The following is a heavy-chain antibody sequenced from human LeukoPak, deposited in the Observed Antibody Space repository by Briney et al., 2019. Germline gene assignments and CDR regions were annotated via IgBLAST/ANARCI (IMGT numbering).Heavy chain of an antibody. V-gene: IGHV3-23*01. CDR3: AKAPILRYFDWLY. Sequence: GGSLRLSCAASGFTFSTYAMSWVRQAPGKGLEWVSAISGSGDSTYYADSVKGRFTISRDNSKNTLYLQMNSLRAEDTAVYYCAKAPILRYFDWLYWGQGTLVTVSS. CDR2: ISGSGDST. J-gene: IGHJ4*02. D-gene: IGHD3-9*01. CDR1: GFTFSTYA.